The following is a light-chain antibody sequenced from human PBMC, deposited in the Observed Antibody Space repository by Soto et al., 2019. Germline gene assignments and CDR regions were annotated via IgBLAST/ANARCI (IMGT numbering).Light chain of an antibody. Sequence: DIVMTQSPDSLAVSLGERATINCKSSQSILYSSNNKNYLAWYQQKPGQPPKLLIYWASTRESGVPDRFSGSGSGTDFTLTISSLQAEDVAVYYCQQYYSAPQTFGQGTKVESK. J-gene: IGKJ1*01. CDR2: WAS. CDR1: QSILYSSNNKNY. CDR3: QQYYSAPQT. V-gene: IGKV4-1*01.